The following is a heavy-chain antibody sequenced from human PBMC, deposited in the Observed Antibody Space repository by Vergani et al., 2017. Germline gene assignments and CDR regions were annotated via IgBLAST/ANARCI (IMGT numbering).Heavy chain of an antibody. CDR3: ANLNYYGSSGYPDAFDI. Sequence: EVQLLESGGGLVQPGGSLRLPCAASGFTFSSYAMSWVRQAPGKGLGWVSAISGSGGSTYYADSVKGRFTISRDSSKNTLYLQMNSLRAEDTAVYYCANLNYYGSSGYPDAFDIWGQGTMVTVSS. D-gene: IGHD3-22*01. CDR1: GFTFSSYA. CDR2: ISGSGGST. J-gene: IGHJ3*02. V-gene: IGHV3-23*01.